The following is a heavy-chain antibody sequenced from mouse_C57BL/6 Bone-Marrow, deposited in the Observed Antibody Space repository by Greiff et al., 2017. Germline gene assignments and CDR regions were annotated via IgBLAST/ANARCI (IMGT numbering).Heavy chain of an antibody. Sequence: EVQLQESGAELVRPGASVKLSCTASGFNIKDDYMHWVKQRPEQGLEWIGWIDPENGDTEYASKFQGKATITADTSSNTAYLQLSSLTSEDTAVYYCTTGTLDFDVWGTGTTVTVSS. CDR3: TTGTLDFDV. CDR2: IDPENGDT. V-gene: IGHV14-4*01. CDR1: GFNIKDDY. J-gene: IGHJ1*03. D-gene: IGHD3-3*01.